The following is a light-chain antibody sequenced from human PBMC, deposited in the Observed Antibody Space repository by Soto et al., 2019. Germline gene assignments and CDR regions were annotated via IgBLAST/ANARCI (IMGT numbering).Light chain of an antibody. CDR1: SSNIGSNY. J-gene: IGLJ3*02. Sequence: QSVLTQPPSASGTPGQRVTISCSGSSSNIGSNYVSWYQQLPGTAPKLLIYDNNQRPSGVPDRISGSKSGTSASLAISGLRSEDEADYYCAAWDDSLSVLFGGGTKLTVL. CDR2: DNN. CDR3: AAWDDSLSVL. V-gene: IGLV1-47*02.